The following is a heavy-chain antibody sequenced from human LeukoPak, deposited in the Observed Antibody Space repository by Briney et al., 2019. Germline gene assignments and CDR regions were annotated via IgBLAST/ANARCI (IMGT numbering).Heavy chain of an antibody. Sequence: PSETLSLTCTVSGASISSYYWSWIRQPAGKGLEWIGRVYTSGNTNYNPSLKSRVTMSVDTSKNQFSLKLSSVTAADTAVYYCARGEGYSGNWYPYFDYWGQGALVTVSS. CDR2: VYTSGNT. V-gene: IGHV4-4*07. CDR1: GASISSYY. CDR3: ARGEGYSGNWYPYFDY. D-gene: IGHD1-26*01. J-gene: IGHJ4*02.